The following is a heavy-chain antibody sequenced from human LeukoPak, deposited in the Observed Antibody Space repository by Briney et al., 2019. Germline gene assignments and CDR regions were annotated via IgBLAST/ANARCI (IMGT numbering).Heavy chain of an antibody. CDR2: INHSGST. Sequence: SGTLSLTCAVYGGSFSGYYWSWIRQPPGKGLGWIGEINHSGSTNYNPSLKSRVTISVDTSKNQFSLKLSSVTAADTAVYYCATDAFDIWGQGTMVTVSS. V-gene: IGHV4-34*01. CDR1: GGSFSGYY. CDR3: ATDAFDI. J-gene: IGHJ3*02.